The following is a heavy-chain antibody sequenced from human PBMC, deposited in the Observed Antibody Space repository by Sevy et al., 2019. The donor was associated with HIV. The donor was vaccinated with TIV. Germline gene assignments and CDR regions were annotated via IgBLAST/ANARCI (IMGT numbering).Heavy chain of an antibody. D-gene: IGHD3-3*01. J-gene: IGHJ4*02. V-gene: IGHV3-30*09. CDR3: VRELPMNGFWDFDC. CDR1: GFTFSIYG. CDR2: ISTDATKQ. Sequence: GSLRLSCVASGFTFSIYGIHWVRQAPGKGLEWMAVISTDATKQHFIDSVKGRFAMDRDNSKYTVFLHMNNLRPDDTATYYCVRELPMNGFWDFDCWGQGTLVTVSS.